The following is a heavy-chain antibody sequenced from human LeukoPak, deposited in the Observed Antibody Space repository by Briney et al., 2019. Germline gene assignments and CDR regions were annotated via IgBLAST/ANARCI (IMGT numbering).Heavy chain of an antibody. CDR3: AKDSGHDLLTGYYRFSDY. Sequence: PGGSLRLSCAASGFTFSSYAMTWVRQAPGKGLEWVSGLGGGGDGIYYADSVKGRFTISRDNSKNTLELQMNSLRAEDTAAYYCAKDSGHDLLTGYYRFSDYWGQGTLVTVSS. D-gene: IGHD3-9*01. CDR2: LGGGGDGI. J-gene: IGHJ4*02. CDR1: GFTFSSYA. V-gene: IGHV3-23*01.